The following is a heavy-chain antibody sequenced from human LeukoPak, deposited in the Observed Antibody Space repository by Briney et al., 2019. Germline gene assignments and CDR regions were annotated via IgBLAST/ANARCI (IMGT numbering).Heavy chain of an antibody. CDR1: GGSISSYY. D-gene: IGHD6-19*01. Sequence: PSETLSLTCTVSGGSISSYYWGWIRQPPGKALEWIGYIYASESTNYNPSLRSRVTISVDTSMNQFSLKLSSVNAADTAVCFCARPQGRHGSGQVWFDPWGQGTLVTVSS. CDR3: ARPQGRHGSGQVWFDP. J-gene: IGHJ5*02. V-gene: IGHV4-4*09. CDR2: IYASEST.